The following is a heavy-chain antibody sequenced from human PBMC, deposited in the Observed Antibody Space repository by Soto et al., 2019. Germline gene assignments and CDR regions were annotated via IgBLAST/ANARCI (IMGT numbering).Heavy chain of an antibody. J-gene: IGHJ4*02. CDR3: TTDRYCSGGSCYSED. V-gene: IGHV3-15*07. Sequence: EVRLVESGGGLVKPGGSLRLSCAASGFTFSNAWMNWVRQAPGKGLEWVGRIKSKTDGGTTDYAAPVRGRFTISRDDSKNTLYLQMNSPKTEDTAVYYCTTDRYCSGGSCYSEDWGQGTLVTVSS. D-gene: IGHD2-15*01. CDR1: GFTFSNAW. CDR2: IKSKTDGGTT.